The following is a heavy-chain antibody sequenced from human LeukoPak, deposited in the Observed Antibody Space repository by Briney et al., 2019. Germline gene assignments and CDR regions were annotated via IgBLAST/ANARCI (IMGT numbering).Heavy chain of an antibody. CDR2: ISAYNGNT. D-gene: IGHD5-18*01. CDR1: GYTFTSYG. J-gene: IGHJ4*02. CDR3: ARETQKGGYSYGFEYYFDY. Sequence: ASVRVSCKASGYTFTSYGISWVRQAPGQGLAWMGWISAYNGNTNYAQKLQGRVTMTTDTSTSTAYMELRSLRSDDTAVYYCARETQKGGYSYGFEYYFDYWGQGTLVTVSS. V-gene: IGHV1-18*01.